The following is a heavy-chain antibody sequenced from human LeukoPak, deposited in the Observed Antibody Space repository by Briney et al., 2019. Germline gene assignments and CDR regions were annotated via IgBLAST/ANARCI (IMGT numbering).Heavy chain of an antibody. CDR2: IDGSGGSP. J-gene: IGHJ4*02. D-gene: IGHD3-3*01. Sequence: GGSLRLSCAASGFTFSSYSMNWVRQAPGKGLEWVSGIDGSGGSPPSADSVKGRFTISRDLSKNTLYLQMDSLRAEDTAAYYCARGKDHDFWNPFDYWGQGTLVTVSS. CDR3: ARGKDHDFWNPFDY. V-gene: IGHV3-23*01. CDR1: GFTFSSYS.